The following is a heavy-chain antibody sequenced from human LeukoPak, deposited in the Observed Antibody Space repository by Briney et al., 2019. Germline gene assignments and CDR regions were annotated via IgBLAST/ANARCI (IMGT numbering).Heavy chain of an antibody. CDR2: MYQSGST. J-gene: IGHJ4*02. V-gene: IGHV4-38-2*02. D-gene: IGHD1-26*01. Sequence: SETLSLTCIVSGYSISSGYYWGWTRQPPGKGLEWIGSMYQSGSTYYNPSLKSRVTISVDTSKNQFSLKLSSVTAADTAVYYCARGGTRLLPDYWGRGTLVTVSS. CDR3: ARGGTRLLPDY. CDR1: GYSISSGYY.